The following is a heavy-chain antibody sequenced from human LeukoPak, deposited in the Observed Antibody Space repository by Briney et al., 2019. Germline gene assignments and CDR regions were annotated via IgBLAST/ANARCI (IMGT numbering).Heavy chain of an antibody. CDR2: IYPGDSDT. CDR1: GYSFTSYW. CDR3: ARRQYYYDSSGCYNDY. D-gene: IGHD3-22*01. V-gene: IGHV5-51*01. Sequence: GESLKISCKGSGYSFTSYWIGWVRQMPGKGLEWMGIIYPGDSDTRYSPSFQGQVTISADKSISTAYLQWSSLKASDTAMYYCARRQYYYDSSGCYNDYWGQGTLVTVSS. J-gene: IGHJ4*02.